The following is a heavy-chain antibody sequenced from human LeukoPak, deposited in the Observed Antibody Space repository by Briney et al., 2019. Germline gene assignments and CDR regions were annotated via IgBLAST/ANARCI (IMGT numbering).Heavy chain of an antibody. CDR1: GLTFGDYA. CDR3: TRDPQIDC. Sequence: GGSLRLSCTGSGLTFGDYAMSWVRQTPGKGLEWVGFIRTNSYGGTTEYAASVKGRFTISRDDSKSIAYLQMNSLKTEDTGVYYRTRDPQIDCWGQGTLVTVSS. V-gene: IGHV3-49*04. CDR2: IRTNSYGGTT. J-gene: IGHJ4*02.